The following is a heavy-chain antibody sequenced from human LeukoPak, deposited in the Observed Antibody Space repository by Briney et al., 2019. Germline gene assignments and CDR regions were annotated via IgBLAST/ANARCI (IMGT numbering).Heavy chain of an antibody. CDR3: VRGYSSGWYWGPRGMDV. V-gene: IGHV4-59*08. CDR1: GGSISSYY. J-gene: IGHJ6*02. CDR2: IYYSGST. Sequence: SETLSLTCTVSGGSISSYYWSWIRQPPGKGLEWIGYIYYSGSTNYNPSLKSRVTISVDTSKNQFSLKLSSVTAADTAVYYCVRGYSSGWYWGPRGMDVWGQGTTVTVSS. D-gene: IGHD6-19*01.